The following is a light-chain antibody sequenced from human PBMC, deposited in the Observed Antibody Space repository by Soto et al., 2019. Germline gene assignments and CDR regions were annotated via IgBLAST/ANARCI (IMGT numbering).Light chain of an antibody. Sequence: EIVLTHSPGTLSLSPGERATLSCRASQIVSSSYLAWYQQKPGQAPRLLIYGASSRAAGIPDRFSGSGSGTDFTLTISRLEPEDSAVYYCQQYGSSGTFGQGTKVDIK. J-gene: IGKJ1*01. CDR2: GAS. V-gene: IGKV3-20*01. CDR3: QQYGSSGT. CDR1: QIVSSSY.